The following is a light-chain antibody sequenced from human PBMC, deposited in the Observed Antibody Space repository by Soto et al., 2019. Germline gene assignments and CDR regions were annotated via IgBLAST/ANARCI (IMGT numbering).Light chain of an antibody. CDR3: SSYAGGNNWV. Sequence: QSALTQPPSASGSPGQSVTISCTGTSSDVGGYNYVSWYQQHPGKAPKLMIYEVNKRPSGVPDRFSGSNPGNTASLTVSGLQAEDEADYYCSSYAGGNNWVFGGGTKLTVL. V-gene: IGLV2-8*01. CDR1: SSDVGGYNY. CDR2: EVN. J-gene: IGLJ3*02.